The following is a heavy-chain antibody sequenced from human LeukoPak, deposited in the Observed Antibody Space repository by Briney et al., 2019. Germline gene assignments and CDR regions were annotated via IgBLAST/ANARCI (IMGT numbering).Heavy chain of an antibody. J-gene: IGHJ4*02. CDR3: ARDWERGYCSGGSCYHESFDY. V-gene: IGHV3-30*04. CDR2: ISYDGSNK. CDR1: GFTFSSYA. Sequence: GGSLRLSCAASGFTFSSYAMHWVRQAPGKGLEWVAVISYDGSNKYYADSVKGRFTISRDNSKNTLYLQMNSLRAEDTAVYYCARDWERGYCSGGSCYHESFDYWGQGTLVTVSS. D-gene: IGHD2-15*01.